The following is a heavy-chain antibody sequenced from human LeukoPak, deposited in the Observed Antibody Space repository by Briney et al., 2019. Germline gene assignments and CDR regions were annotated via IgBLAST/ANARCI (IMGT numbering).Heavy chain of an antibody. CDR3: ARSRVPDY. V-gene: IGHV4-30-2*01. CDR1: GGPISSGGYS. Sequence: SETLSLTCAVSGGPISSGGYSWSWIRQPPGKGLEWIGYIYHSGSTYYNPSLKSRVTISVDRSKNQFSLKLSSVTAADTAVYYCARSRVPDYWGQGTLVTVSS. D-gene: IGHD2-2*01. CDR2: IYHSGST. J-gene: IGHJ4*02.